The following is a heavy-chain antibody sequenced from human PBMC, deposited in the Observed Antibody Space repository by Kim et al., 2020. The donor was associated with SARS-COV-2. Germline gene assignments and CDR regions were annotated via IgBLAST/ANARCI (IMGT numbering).Heavy chain of an antibody. J-gene: IGHJ4*02. V-gene: IGHV4-31*03. CDR1: GGSISSGGYY. D-gene: IGHD6-25*01. Sequence: SETLSRTCTVSGGSISSGGYYWSWIRQHPGKGLEWIGYIYYSGSTYYNPSLKSRVTISVDTSKNQFSLKLSSVTAADTAVYYCARAPSGSHFDYWGQGTLVTVSS. CDR3: ARAPSGSHFDY. CDR2: IYYSGST.